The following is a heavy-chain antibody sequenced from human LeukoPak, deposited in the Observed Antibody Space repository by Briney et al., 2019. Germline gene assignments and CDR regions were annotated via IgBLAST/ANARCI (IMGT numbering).Heavy chain of an antibody. CDR2: ISAYDGNT. CDR1: GYTFTSYG. D-gene: IGHD3-10*01. V-gene: IGHV1-18*04. J-gene: IGHJ6*04. CDR3: ARVLLWFGELLPNGMDV. Sequence: ASVKVSCKASGYTFTSYGISWVRQAPGQGLEWMGWISAYDGNTNYAQKLQGRVTMTTDTSTSTAYMELRSLRSNDTAVYYCARVLLWFGELLPNGMDVWGKGTTVTVSS.